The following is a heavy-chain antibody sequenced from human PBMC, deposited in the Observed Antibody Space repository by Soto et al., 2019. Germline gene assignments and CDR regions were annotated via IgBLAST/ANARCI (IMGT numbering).Heavy chain of an antibody. CDR1: GGSISTYY. CDR2: IHYSGST. CDR3: ARRYYGGNYWYFDL. J-gene: IGHJ2*01. V-gene: IGHV4-59*08. D-gene: IGHD4-17*01. Sequence: QVQLQESGPGLVKPSETLSLTCTVSGGSISTYYWSWIRQSPGKGLEWIGYIHYSGSTNYNPSLKSRVTISIDPSKNQCSLKLSSVTAADTAVYYCARRYYGGNYWYFDLWGRGTLVTVSS.